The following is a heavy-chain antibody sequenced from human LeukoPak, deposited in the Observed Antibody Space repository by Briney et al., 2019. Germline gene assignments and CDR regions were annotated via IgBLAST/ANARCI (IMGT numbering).Heavy chain of an antibody. CDR3: ARSLDYYDSSGYYYYFDY. V-gene: IGHV1-24*01. CDR1: GYTLTELS. CDR2: FDPEDGET. D-gene: IGHD3-22*01. J-gene: IGHJ4*02. Sequence: ASVKVPCKVSGYTLTELSMHWVRQAPGKGLEWMGGFDPEDGETIYAQKFQGRVTITTDESTSTAYMELSSLRSEDTAVYYCARSLDYYDSSGYYYYFDYWGQGTLVTVSS.